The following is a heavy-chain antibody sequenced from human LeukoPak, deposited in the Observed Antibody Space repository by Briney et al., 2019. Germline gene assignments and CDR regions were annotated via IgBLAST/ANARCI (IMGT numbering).Heavy chain of an antibody. CDR1: GFTFSSYS. J-gene: IGHJ4*02. CDR2: ISSGSSTI. Sequence: GGSLRLSCAASGFTFSSYSMNWVRQAPGKGLEWISYISSGSSTIYYADSVKGRFTISRDNSKNTLYLQMNSLRAEDTAVYYCAKEVGNYYDSSGTQNDYWGQGTLVTVSS. CDR3: AKEVGNYYDSSGTQNDY. V-gene: IGHV3-48*01. D-gene: IGHD3-22*01.